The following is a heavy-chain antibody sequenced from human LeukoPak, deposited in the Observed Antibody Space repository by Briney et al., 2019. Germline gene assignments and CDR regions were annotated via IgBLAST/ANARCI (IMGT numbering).Heavy chain of an antibody. Sequence: EASVKVSCKASGYTFTSYAMNWVRQAPGQGLEWMGWISAYNGNTNYAQKLQGRVTMTTDTSTSTAYMELRSLRSDDTAVYYCARADYGDYAYYYYMDVWGKGTTVTVSS. J-gene: IGHJ6*03. CDR3: ARADYGDYAYYYYMDV. D-gene: IGHD4-17*01. V-gene: IGHV1-18*04. CDR2: ISAYNGNT. CDR1: GYTFTSYA.